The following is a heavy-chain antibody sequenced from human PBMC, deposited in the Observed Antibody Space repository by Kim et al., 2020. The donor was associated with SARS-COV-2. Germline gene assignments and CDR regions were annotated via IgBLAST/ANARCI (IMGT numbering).Heavy chain of an antibody. CDR3: AKVTSGSSGWFEYFQY. CDR2: IRDSGGSR. Sequence: GGSLRLSCEASGFSFNNYAMSWVRQAPGKGLEWVSGIRDSGGSREYADSVKGRFSISRDNSKNTLYLQMDSLRAEDTAVYYCAKVTSGSSGWFEYFQYWGQGTLVTVSS. V-gene: IGHV3-23*01. J-gene: IGHJ1*01. D-gene: IGHD6-19*01. CDR1: GFSFNNYA.